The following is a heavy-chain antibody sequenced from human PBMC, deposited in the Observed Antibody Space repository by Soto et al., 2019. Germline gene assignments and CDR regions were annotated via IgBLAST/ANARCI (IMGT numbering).Heavy chain of an antibody. D-gene: IGHD6-13*01. CDR1: GFTVSSNY. J-gene: IGHJ6*02. CDR3: AREIAAAGYYYGMDV. Sequence: GESLKISCAASGFTVSSNYMSWVRQAPGKGLEWVSVIYSGGSTYYADSVKGGFTISRDNSKNTLYLQMNSLRAEDTAVYYCAREIAAAGYYYGMDVWGQGTTVTVSS. CDR2: IYSGGST. V-gene: IGHV3-53*01.